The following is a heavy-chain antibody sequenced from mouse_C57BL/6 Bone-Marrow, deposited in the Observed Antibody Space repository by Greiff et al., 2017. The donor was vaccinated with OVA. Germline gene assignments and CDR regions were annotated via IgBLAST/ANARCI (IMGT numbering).Heavy chain of an antibody. J-gene: IGHJ2*01. V-gene: IGHV1-69*01. CDR1: GYTFTSYW. D-gene: IGHD2-10*02. Sequence: QVQLQQPGAELVMPGASVKLSCKASGYTFTSYWMHWVKQRPGQGLEWIGEIDPSDSYTNYNQKFKGKSTLTVDKSSSTAYMQLSSLTSEDSAVYYCAREEGMVCFDDWGQGTTLTVSS. CDR3: AREEGMVCFDD. CDR2: IDPSDSYT.